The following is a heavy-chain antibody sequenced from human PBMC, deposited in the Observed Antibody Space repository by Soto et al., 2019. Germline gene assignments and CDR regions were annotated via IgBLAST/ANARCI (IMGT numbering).Heavy chain of an antibody. Sequence: SETLSLTCAVYGGSFSGYYWSWIRQPPGKGLEWIGEINHSGSTNYNPSLKSRVTISVDTSKNQFSLKLSSVTAADTAVYYCAGAPLNNDYGDYSSPGKGSSSFDYWGQGTLVTVSS. J-gene: IGHJ4*02. CDR2: INHSGST. CDR1: GGSFSGYY. D-gene: IGHD4-17*01. V-gene: IGHV4-34*01. CDR3: AGAPLNNDYGDYSSPGKGSSSFDY.